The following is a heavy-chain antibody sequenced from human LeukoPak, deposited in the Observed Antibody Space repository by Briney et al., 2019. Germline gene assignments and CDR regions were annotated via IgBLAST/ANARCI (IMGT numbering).Heavy chain of an antibody. CDR3: ASRLAVAGTGFDS. CDR1: GFTFSSYG. Sequence: PGGSLRLSCAASGFTFSSYGMSWVRQAPGKGLEWVSAISGSGGSTYYADSVKGRFTISRDNSKNTLYLQMNSLRAEDTAVYYCASRLAVAGTGFDSWGQGTLVTVSS. CDR2: ISGSGGST. D-gene: IGHD6-19*01. J-gene: IGHJ4*02. V-gene: IGHV3-23*01.